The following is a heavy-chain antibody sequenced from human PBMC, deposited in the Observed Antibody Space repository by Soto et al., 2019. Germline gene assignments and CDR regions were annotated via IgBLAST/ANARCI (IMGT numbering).Heavy chain of an antibody. CDR3: ARDRALSSDGMDV. J-gene: IGHJ6*02. CDR2: IYYSGST. CDR1: GGSISSGGYY. V-gene: IGHV4-31*03. D-gene: IGHD6-25*01. Sequence: SETLSLTCTVSGGSISSGGYYWSWIRQHPGKGLEWIGYIYYSGSTYYNPSLKSRVTISVDTSKNQFSLKLSSVTAADTAVYYCARDRALSSDGMDVWGQGTTVTV.